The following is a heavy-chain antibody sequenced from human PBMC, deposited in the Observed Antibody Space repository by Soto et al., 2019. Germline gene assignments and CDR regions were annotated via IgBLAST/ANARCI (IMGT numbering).Heavy chain of an antibody. Sequence: ASVKVSCKASGYTFTSYDINWVRQATGQGLEWMGWMNPNSGNTGYAQKFQGRVTMTRNTSISTAYMELSSLRSEDTAVYYCASTPAPTYYYGSGSPYGMDVWGQGTTVTVPS. CDR2: MNPNSGNT. V-gene: IGHV1-8*01. CDR1: GYTFTSYD. J-gene: IGHJ6*02. CDR3: ASTPAPTYYYGSGSPYGMDV. D-gene: IGHD3-10*01.